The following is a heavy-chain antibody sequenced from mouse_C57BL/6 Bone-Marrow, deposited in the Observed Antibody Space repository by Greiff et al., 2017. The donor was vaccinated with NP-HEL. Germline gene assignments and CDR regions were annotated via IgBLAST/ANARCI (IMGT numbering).Heavy chain of an antibody. Sequence: VQLQQSGPELVKPGASVKIPCKASGYTFTDYNMDWVKQSHGKSLEWIGDINPNNGGTIYNQKFKGKATLTVDKSSSTAYMELRSLTSEDTAVYYCARRGAILYYYGSSYPYYFDYWGQGTTLTVSS. CDR2: INPNNGGT. D-gene: IGHD1-1*01. CDR3: ARRGAILYYYGSSYPYYFDY. J-gene: IGHJ2*01. CDR1: GYTFTDYN. V-gene: IGHV1-18*01.